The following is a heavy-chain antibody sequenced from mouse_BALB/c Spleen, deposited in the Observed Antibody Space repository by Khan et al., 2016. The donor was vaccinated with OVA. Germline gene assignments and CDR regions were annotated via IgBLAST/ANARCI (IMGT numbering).Heavy chain of an antibody. CDR3: ARLEDI. D-gene: IGHD1-3*01. V-gene: IGHV2-9*02. CDR2: IWAGGSK. Sequence: QVQLKESGPGLVAPSQSLSITCTVSGFSLTSYGVHWVSQPPGKGLEWLGLIWAGGSKNYYSALMYRLSIIKDNSKSQVFLKMNRLQTEDTAMYYCARLEDIWGQGTTLTVSS. J-gene: IGHJ2*01. CDR1: GFSLTSYG.